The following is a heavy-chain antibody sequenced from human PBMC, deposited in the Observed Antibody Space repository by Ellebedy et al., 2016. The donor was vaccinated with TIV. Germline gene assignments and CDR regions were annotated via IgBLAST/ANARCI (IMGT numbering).Heavy chain of an antibody. Sequence: PGGSLRLSCAASGFTFSSYAMNWVRQAPGKGLKWVSGISGSGGSTYYADSVKGRFTISRDNSMNMVYLQMNSLRAEDTALYYCAKNREYSSSPSLVNWGQGTLVTVSS. D-gene: IGHD6-6*01. V-gene: IGHV3-23*01. CDR1: GFTFSSYA. CDR3: AKNREYSSSPSLVN. CDR2: ISGSGGST. J-gene: IGHJ4*01.